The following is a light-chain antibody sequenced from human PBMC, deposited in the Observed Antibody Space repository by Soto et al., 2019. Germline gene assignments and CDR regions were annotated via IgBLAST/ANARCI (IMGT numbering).Light chain of an antibody. CDR2: DVS. Sequence: QSVLTQPASVSGSPGQSITISCTGTSSDVGGYNYVSWYQQHPGKAPKLMIYDVSNRPSGVSNRFSGSKSGNTASPTISGLQAEDEADYYCSSYTSSSTRVFGTGTQLTVL. CDR3: SSYTSSSTRV. J-gene: IGLJ1*01. CDR1: SSDVGGYNY. V-gene: IGLV2-14*01.